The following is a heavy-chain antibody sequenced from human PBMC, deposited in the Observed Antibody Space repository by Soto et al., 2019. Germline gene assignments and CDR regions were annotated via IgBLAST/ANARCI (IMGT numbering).Heavy chain of an antibody. D-gene: IGHD1-1*01. CDR3: VSRTGSSPYYFDY. CDR1: GFTLRSYA. J-gene: IGHJ4*02. V-gene: IGHV3-23*01. CDR2: MDARGGKT. Sequence: GSLRLSCAVSGFTLRSYAMGWVRQAPGKRLEWVSGMDARGGKTYYTDSVKGRFTISGDNSKNTLYLQMNSLRVEDTARYYCVSRTGSSPYYFDYWGQGTLVTVSS.